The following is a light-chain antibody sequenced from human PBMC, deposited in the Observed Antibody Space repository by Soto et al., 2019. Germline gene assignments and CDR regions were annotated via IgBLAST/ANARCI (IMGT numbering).Light chain of an antibody. CDR1: QSISHY. Sequence: DIQMTQSPSSLSAFVGDTVTITCRASQSISHYLNWYQQKPGKAPNLLIYATSTLESGVPSRFSGSGYGTEFTLTITSLQPEDFATYYCQQSFSTTRTFGQGTKVEIK. CDR3: QQSFSTTRT. V-gene: IGKV1-39*01. CDR2: ATS. J-gene: IGKJ1*01.